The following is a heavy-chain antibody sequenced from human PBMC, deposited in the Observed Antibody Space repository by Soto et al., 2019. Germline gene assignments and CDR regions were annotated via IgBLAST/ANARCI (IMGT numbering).Heavy chain of an antibody. CDR3: AKTNTAMVPTDDYYYYGMDV. V-gene: IGHV3-23*01. CDR1: GFTFSSYA. Sequence: GGSLRLSCAASGFTFSSYAMSWVRQAPGKGLEWVSAISGSGGSTYYADSVKGRFTISRDNSKNTLYLQMNSLRAEDTAVYYCAKTNTAMVPTDDYYYYGMDVWGQGTTVTVSS. CDR2: ISGSGGST. J-gene: IGHJ6*02. D-gene: IGHD5-18*01.